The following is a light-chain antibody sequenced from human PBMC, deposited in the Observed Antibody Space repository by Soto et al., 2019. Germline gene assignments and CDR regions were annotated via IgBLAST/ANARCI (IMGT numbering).Light chain of an antibody. CDR3: QSYDSSLSGSVV. Sequence: QSVLTQPPSVSGAPGQRVTISCTGSSSNIGAGYDVHWYQQLPRTAPKLLIYGNSNRPSGVPDRFSGSKSGTAASLAITGRQAEDEADYYCQSYDSSLSGSVVFGGGTKLTVL. J-gene: IGLJ2*01. CDR2: GNS. CDR1: SSNIGAGYD. V-gene: IGLV1-40*01.